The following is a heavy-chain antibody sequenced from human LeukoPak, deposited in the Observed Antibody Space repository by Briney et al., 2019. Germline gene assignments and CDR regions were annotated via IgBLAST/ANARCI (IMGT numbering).Heavy chain of an antibody. V-gene: IGHV3-48*01. Sequence: GGSLRLSCAASGFTFSSYSMNWVRQAPGQGLEWVSYISSSSSTIYYADSVKGRFTISRDNAKNSLYLQMNSLRAEDTAVYYCARDKGLLWFGELLPDNWFDPWGQGTLVTVSS. D-gene: IGHD3-10*01. J-gene: IGHJ5*02. CDR1: GFTFSSYS. CDR3: ARDKGLLWFGELLPDNWFDP. CDR2: ISSSSSTI.